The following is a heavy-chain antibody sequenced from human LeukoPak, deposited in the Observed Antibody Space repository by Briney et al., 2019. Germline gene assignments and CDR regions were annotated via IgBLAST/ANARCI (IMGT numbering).Heavy chain of an antibody. Sequence: ASVKVSCKASGYTFTSYYMHWVRQAPGQGLEWMGIINPSGGSTSYAQKFQGRVTMTRDTSTSTVYMELSSLRSEDTAVYYCAREGTETGVYWYFDLWGRGTLATVSS. CDR1: GYTFTSYY. J-gene: IGHJ2*01. CDR3: AREGTETGVYWYFDL. D-gene: IGHD7-27*01. CDR2: INPSGGST. V-gene: IGHV1-46*03.